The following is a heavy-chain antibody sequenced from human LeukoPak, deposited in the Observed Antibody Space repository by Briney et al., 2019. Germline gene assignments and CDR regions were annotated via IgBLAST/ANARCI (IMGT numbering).Heavy chain of an antibody. J-gene: IGHJ4*02. V-gene: IGHV4-34*01. D-gene: IGHD6-19*01. CDR3: AVNGYSSGWFTKNYFDY. CDR2: INHSGST. Sequence: PSETLSLTCAVYGGSFSGYYWSWIRQPPGKGLEWIGEINHSGSTNYNPCLKSRVTISVDTSKNQFSLKLSSVTAADTAVYYCAVNGYSSGWFTKNYFDYWGQGTLVTVSS. CDR1: GGSFSGYY.